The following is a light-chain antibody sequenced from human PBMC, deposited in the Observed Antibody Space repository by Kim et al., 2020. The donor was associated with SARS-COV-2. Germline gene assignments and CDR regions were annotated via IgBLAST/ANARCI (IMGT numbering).Light chain of an antibody. Sequence: QAVVTQEPSLTVSPGGTVTLTCGSSTGAVTSGHYPYWFQQKYGQAPRGLIYDTTNKHSWTPARFSGSLLGGKAALTLSGAQPEDEADYYCLLSYSGVRVFGEGTQLTVL. CDR3: LLSYSGVRV. CDR2: DTT. J-gene: IGLJ3*02. CDR1: TGAVTSGHY. V-gene: IGLV7-46*01.